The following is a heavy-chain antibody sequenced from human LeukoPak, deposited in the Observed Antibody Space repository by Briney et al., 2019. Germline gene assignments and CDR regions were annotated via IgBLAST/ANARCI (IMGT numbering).Heavy chain of an antibody. Sequence: TGGSLRLSCAASGFTFSSYSMNWVRQAPGKGLEWVSSISNSSSYIYYADSVKGRFTISRDNAKNSLYLQMNSLRAEDTAVYYCARDRTIAVAGTLGYWGQGTLVTVSS. CDR2: ISNSSSYI. J-gene: IGHJ4*02. V-gene: IGHV3-21*01. CDR3: ARDRTIAVAGTLGY. CDR1: GFTFSSYS. D-gene: IGHD6-19*01.